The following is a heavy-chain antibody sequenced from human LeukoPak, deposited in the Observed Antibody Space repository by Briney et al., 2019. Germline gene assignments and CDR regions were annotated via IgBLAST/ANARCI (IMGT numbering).Heavy chain of an antibody. CDR2: INPNSGGT. V-gene: IGHV1-2*02. D-gene: IGHD4-23*01. CDR3: ARSGDYGGNWDLYYYYYGMDV. Sequence: ASVKVSCKASGYTFTGHYMHWVRQAPGQGLEWMGWINPNSGGTNYAQKFQGRVTMTRDTSISTAYMELSRPRSDDTAVYYCARSGDYGGNWDLYYYYYGMDVWGQGTTVTASS. J-gene: IGHJ6*02. CDR1: GYTFTGHY.